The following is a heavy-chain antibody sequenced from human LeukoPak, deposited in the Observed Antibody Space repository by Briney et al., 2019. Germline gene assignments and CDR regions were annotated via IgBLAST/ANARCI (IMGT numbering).Heavy chain of an antibody. J-gene: IGHJ4*02. CDR1: GFTFDDYA. CDR3: ARDIGDIVVVSAAPGLDY. D-gene: IGHD2-2*01. Sequence: GGSLRLSCAASGFTFDDYAMHWVRQAPGKGLEWVSLISGDGGSIYYADSVKGRFTISRDNSKNSLYLQMNSLRTEDTALYYCARDIGDIVVVSAAPGLDYWGQGTLVTVSS. V-gene: IGHV3-43*02. CDR2: ISGDGGSI.